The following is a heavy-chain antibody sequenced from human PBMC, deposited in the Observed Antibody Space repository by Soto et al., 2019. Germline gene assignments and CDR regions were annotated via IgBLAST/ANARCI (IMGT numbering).Heavy chain of an antibody. CDR3: ANSEGILGY. Sequence: GGSLRLSCAASGFTFSTHAMTWVRQVPGKGLEWVSAISGRSDVIYYADSVKGRFTISRDNSKNTLYLQMNSLRAEDTAVYYCANSEGILGYWGQGTLVTVSS. J-gene: IGHJ4*02. CDR1: GFTFSTHA. V-gene: IGHV3-23*01. D-gene: IGHD5-18*01. CDR2: ISGRSDVI.